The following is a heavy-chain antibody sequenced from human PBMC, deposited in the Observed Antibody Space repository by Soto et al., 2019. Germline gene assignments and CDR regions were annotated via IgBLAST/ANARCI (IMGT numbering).Heavy chain of an antibody. Sequence: QVQLVQSGAEVKKPGSSVKVSCKASGGTFSSNAISWVRQAPGQGLEWMGGIIPIYASPNYAQNFQGRGTVTADKATSTAYLELSRLKFADSAISYCAVTVTGSRSPLAHWGRGTLVIVSS. CDR1: GGTFSSNA. J-gene: IGHJ4*02. CDR2: IIPIYASP. V-gene: IGHV1-69*06. D-gene: IGHD3-9*01. CDR3: AVTVTGSRSPLAH.